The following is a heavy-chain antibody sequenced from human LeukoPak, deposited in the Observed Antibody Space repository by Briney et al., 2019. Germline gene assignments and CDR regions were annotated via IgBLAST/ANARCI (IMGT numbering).Heavy chain of an antibody. CDR2: ISWNSGSI. CDR1: GFTFDDYA. J-gene: IGHJ4*02. D-gene: IGHD4-17*01. V-gene: IGHV3-9*01. Sequence: GGSLRLSCAASGFTFDDYAMHWVRQAPGKGLEWVSGISWNSGSIGYADSVKGRFTISRDNAKNSLYLQMNSLRDEDTALYYCAKSGGLRTYYFAYWGQGTLVTVSS. CDR3: AKSGGLRTYYFAY.